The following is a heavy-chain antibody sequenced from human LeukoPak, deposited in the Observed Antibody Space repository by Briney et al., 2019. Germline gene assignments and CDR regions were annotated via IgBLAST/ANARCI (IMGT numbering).Heavy chain of an antibody. CDR3: ARGSYYNSFDY. CDR2: IYYSGST. V-gene: IGHV4-31*03. D-gene: IGHD3-10*01. Sequence: SQILSLTCTVSGGSISSGGYYWSWIRQHPGKGLEWIGYIYYSGSTYYNPSLKSRVTISVDTSKNQFSLKLSSVTAADTAVYYCARGSYYNSFDYWGQGTLVTVSS. J-gene: IGHJ4*02. CDR1: GGSISSGGYY.